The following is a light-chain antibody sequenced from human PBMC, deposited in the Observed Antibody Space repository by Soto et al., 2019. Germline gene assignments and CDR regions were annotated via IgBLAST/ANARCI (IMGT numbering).Light chain of an antibody. J-gene: IGKJ4*01. CDR2: GAS. CDR1: QSVSSTY. CDR3: QQYGDSPLT. Sequence: ETVLTQSPGTLSLSPGERATLSCRASQSVSSTYLAWYQQKPGQAPRLLIYGASSRATGVPDRFSGSGSGTDFTLAISRLEPEDFAVYYCQQYGDSPLTFGGGTKVEI. V-gene: IGKV3-20*01.